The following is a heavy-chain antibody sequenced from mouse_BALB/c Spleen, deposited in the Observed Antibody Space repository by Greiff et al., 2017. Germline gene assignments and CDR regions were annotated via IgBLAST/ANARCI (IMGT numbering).Heavy chain of an antibody. CDR3: ARDQRDYYGSSYAMDY. J-gene: IGHJ4*01. V-gene: IGHV2-6-7*01. CDR1: GFSLTGYG. Sequence: VKLMESGPGLVAPSQSLSITCTVSGFSLTGYGVNWVRQPPGKGLEWLGMIWGDGSTDYNSALKSRLSISKDNSKSQVFLKMNSLQTDDTARYYCARDQRDYYGSSYAMDYWGQGTSVTVSS. D-gene: IGHD1-1*01. CDR2: IWGDGST.